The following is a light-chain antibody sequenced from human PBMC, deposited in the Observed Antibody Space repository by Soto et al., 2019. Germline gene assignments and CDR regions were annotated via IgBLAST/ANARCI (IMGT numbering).Light chain of an antibody. CDR3: SSYTSSSTYV. J-gene: IGLJ1*01. V-gene: IGLV2-14*02. CDR1: SSDVGGSNL. Sequence: QSALTQPASVSGSPGQSITISCTGASSDVGGSNLVSWYQHHPGKAPRLMIYEVSNRPSGVSNRFSGSKSGNTASLTISGLQAEDEADYYCSSYTSSSTYVFGTGTKVTVL. CDR2: EVS.